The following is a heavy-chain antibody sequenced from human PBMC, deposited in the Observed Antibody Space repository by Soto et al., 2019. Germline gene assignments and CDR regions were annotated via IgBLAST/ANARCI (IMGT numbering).Heavy chain of an antibody. CDR2: FSGSGGGT. Sequence: GGSLRLSCEASGFTFSRFAMSWVRQAPGKGLEWVSTFSGSGGGTYYADSVKGRFTISRDNFKSSLYLQMSNLRADDTAIYYCAKVKISTTAYSSFDSWGQGTLVTVSS. J-gene: IGHJ5*01. CDR1: GFTFSRFA. CDR3: AKVKISTTAYSSFDS. D-gene: IGHD1-26*01. V-gene: IGHV3-23*01.